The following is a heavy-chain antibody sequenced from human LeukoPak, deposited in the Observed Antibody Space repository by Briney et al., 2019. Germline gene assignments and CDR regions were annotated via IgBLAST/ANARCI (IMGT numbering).Heavy chain of an antibody. D-gene: IGHD2/OR15-2a*01. CDR1: GGSFSGYY. V-gene: IGHV4-34*01. CDR2: INHSVST. Sequence: ASETLSLTCAVYGGSFSGYYWSWIRQPPGKGLEWIGEINHSVSTNYNPSLKSRVTISVDTSKNQFSLKLSSVTAADTAVYYCASSKGIAALDYWGQGTLVTVSS. J-gene: IGHJ4*02. CDR3: ASSKGIAALDY.